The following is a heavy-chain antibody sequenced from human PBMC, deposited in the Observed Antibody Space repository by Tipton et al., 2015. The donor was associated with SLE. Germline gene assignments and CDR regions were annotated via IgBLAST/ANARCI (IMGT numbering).Heavy chain of an antibody. J-gene: IGHJ4*02. CDR1: GFIVSSNY. CDR2: IRSKAYGGTT. D-gene: IGHD2-21*01. Sequence: SLRLSCAASGFIVSSNYMSWVRQAPGKGLEWVGFIRSKAYGGTTEYAASVKGRFTISRDDSKSIAYLQMNSLKTEDTAVYYCTTVWSDYWGQGTLVTVSS. V-gene: IGHV3-49*04. CDR3: TTVWSDY.